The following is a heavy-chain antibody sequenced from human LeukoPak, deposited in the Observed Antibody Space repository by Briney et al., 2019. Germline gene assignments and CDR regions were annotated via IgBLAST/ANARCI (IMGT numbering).Heavy chain of an antibody. CDR3: AISSSSTSYSGWFDP. J-gene: IGHJ5*02. Sequence: SVKLSCKASGGTFSSYTISWERQAPGQGLEWMGRIITTLGIANYAQKFQGRVTITADKSTSTAYMELSSLRSEDTAVYYCAISSSSTSYSGWFDPWGQGTLVTVSS. V-gene: IGHV1-69*02. CDR2: IITTLGIA. CDR1: GGTFSSYT. D-gene: IGHD2-2*01.